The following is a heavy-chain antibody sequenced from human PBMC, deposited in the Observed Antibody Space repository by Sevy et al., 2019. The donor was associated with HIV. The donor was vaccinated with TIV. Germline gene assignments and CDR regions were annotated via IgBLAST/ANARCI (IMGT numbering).Heavy chain of an antibody. J-gene: IGHJ6*03. D-gene: IGHD6-19*01. CDR1: GGSISSGSYY. V-gene: IGHV4-61*02. Sequence: SETLSLTCTVSGGSISSGSYYWSWIRQPAGKGLEWIGRIYTSGSTNYNPSLKSRVSISVDTSKNQFSLKLSSVTAADTAVYYCARVEVAGLDSGLSYYYYYYMDVWGKGTTVTVSS. CDR2: IYTSGST. CDR3: ARVEVAGLDSGLSYYYYYYMDV.